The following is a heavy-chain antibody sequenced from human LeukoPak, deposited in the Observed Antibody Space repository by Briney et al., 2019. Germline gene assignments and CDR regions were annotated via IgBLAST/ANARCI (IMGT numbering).Heavy chain of an antibody. J-gene: IGHJ4*02. V-gene: IGHV3-30*03. CDR2: ISYDGSNK. D-gene: IGHD6-13*01. Sequence: GGSLRLSCAASGFTFSSYGMPWVRQAPGKGLEWVAVISYDGSNKYYADSVKGRFTISRDNSKNTLYLQMNSLRAEDTAVYYCARDRIAAAGGSYFDYWGQGTLVTVSS. CDR1: GFTFSSYG. CDR3: ARDRIAAAGGSYFDY.